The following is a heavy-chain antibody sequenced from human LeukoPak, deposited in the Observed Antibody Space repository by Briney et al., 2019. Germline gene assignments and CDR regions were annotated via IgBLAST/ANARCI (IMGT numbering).Heavy chain of an antibody. J-gene: IGHJ4*02. CDR1: GSRFTSYW. Sequence: GESLKISFKGSGSRFTSYWIGWVRRMPGKGVEWMGIIYHGDSDTRYSPSFQGQVTISAEKSISTAYLQWSSLKASDTAMYYCARLQNVLLWFGELYYWGQGTLVTVSS. D-gene: IGHD3-10*01. CDR3: ARLQNVLLWFGELYY. V-gene: IGHV5-51*01. CDR2: IYHGDSDT.